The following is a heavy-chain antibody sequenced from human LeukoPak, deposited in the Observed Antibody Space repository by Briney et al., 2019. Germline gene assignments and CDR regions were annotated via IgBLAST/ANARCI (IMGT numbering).Heavy chain of an antibody. Sequence: GGSLRLSCAASGFTFSSYSINWVRQAPGHGLEWVSSISSSSSYIYYADSVKGRFTISRDNAMCSLHLQMSSLRAEVTAVYYCTRVPFIVACMVVWGKGATVTVSS. CDR3: TRVPFIVACMVV. D-gene: IGHD2-21*01. CDR2: ISSSSSYI. CDR1: GFTFSSYS. J-gene: IGHJ6*03. V-gene: IGHV3-21*01.